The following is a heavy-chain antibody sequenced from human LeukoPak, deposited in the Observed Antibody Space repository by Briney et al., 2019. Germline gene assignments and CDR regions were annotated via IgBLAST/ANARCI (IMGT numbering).Heavy chain of an antibody. CDR1: GFTFTNAW. V-gene: IGHV3-15*07. Sequence: GGSLRLSCAASGFTFTNAWMNWVRQAPGKGLEWVGRIKSKADGETIDYAAPVKGRFTSSRDDSKNMLYLQMNSLKSEDTAVYYCSTLTSRGLSDSWGQGTLVTVSS. J-gene: IGHJ4*02. D-gene: IGHD1-20*01. CDR2: IKSKADGETI. CDR3: STLTSRGLSDS.